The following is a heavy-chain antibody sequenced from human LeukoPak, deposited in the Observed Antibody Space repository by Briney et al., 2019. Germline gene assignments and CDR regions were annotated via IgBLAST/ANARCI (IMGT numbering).Heavy chain of an antibody. CDR3: ARGYSYGPPGYYYMDV. J-gene: IGHJ6*03. V-gene: IGHV3-7*04. Sequence: PGGSLRLSCTVSGFTVSSNSMSWVRQAPGKGLEWVANIKQDGSEKYYVDSVKGRFTISRDNAKNSLYLQMNSLRAEDTAVYYCARGYSYGPPGYYYMDVWGKGTTVTISS. D-gene: IGHD5-18*01. CDR1: GFTVSSNS. CDR2: IKQDGSEK.